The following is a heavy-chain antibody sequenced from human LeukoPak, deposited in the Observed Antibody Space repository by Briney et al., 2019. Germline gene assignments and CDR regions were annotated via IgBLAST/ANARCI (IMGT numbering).Heavy chain of an antibody. V-gene: IGHV3-9*01. D-gene: IGHD3-22*01. CDR2: ISWNSGSI. CDR1: GFTFDDYA. J-gene: IGHJ1*01. CDR3: AKGHYDSSGYYYGYFQH. Sequence: GGSQRLSCAASGFTFDDYAMHWVRQAPGKGLEWVSGISWNSGSIGYADSVKGRFTISRDNAKNSLYLQMNSLRAEDTALYYCAKGHYDSSGYYYGYFQHWGQGTLVTVSS.